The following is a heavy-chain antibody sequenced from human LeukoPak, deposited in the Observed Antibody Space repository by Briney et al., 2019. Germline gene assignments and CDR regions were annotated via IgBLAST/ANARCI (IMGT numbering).Heavy chain of an antibody. D-gene: IGHD3-22*01. V-gene: IGHV4-31*03. CDR3: ARDIDYYDSSGYPSCRAFDI. CDR2: IYYSGST. CDR1: GASISSGGYY. J-gene: IGHJ3*02. Sequence: SQSLSLTSPLSGASISSGGYYWSWIRQHPGKGLEWIGYIYYSGSTYYNPSLKSRVTISVDTSKNQFSLKLSSVTAADTAVYYCARDIDYYDSSGYPSCRAFDIWGQGTMVTVSS.